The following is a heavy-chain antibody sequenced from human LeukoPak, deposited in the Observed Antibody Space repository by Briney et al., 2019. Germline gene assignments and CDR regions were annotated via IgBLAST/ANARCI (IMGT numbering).Heavy chain of an antibody. CDR1: GGSISSYY. CDR2: IYTSGSA. CDR3: ARSSSGFYYGY. D-gene: IGHD3-22*01. Sequence: PSETLSLTCTVSGGSISSYYWSRIRQPAGKGLEWIGRIYTSGSANYNPSLKSRVTMSVDTSKNHFSLQLSSVTAADTAVYYCARSSSGFYYGYWGQGTLVTVSS. V-gene: IGHV4-4*07. J-gene: IGHJ4*02.